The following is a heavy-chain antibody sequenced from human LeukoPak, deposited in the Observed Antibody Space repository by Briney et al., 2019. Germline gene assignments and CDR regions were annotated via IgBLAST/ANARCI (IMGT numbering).Heavy chain of an antibody. J-gene: IGHJ4*02. CDR3: ARDLWGPRGYSFGYHFDY. D-gene: IGHD5-18*01. V-gene: IGHV3-7*01. Sequence: GGSLRLSCAASGFTFSSYWMSWVRQAPGKGLEWVASIKQDGSEKYYVDSVKGRFTISRDNAKNSLSLQMKSLTADDTAVYYCARDLWGPRGYSFGYHFDYWGQGTLVTVSS. CDR2: IKQDGSEK. CDR1: GFTFSSYW.